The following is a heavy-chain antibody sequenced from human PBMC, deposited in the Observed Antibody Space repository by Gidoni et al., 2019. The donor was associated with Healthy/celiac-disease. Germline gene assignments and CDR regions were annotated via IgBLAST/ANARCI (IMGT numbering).Heavy chain of an antibody. V-gene: IGHV3-21*01. Sequence: EVQLVESGGGLVKPGGSLRLSCAASGFTFSSYSMNWVRQAPGKGLEWVSSISSSSSYIYYADSVKGRFTISRDNAKNSLYLQMNSLRAEDTAVYYCATIGVAVAGTDYWGQGTLVTVSS. CDR3: ATIGVAVAGTDY. CDR1: GFTFSSYS. CDR2: ISSSSSYI. J-gene: IGHJ4*02. D-gene: IGHD6-19*01.